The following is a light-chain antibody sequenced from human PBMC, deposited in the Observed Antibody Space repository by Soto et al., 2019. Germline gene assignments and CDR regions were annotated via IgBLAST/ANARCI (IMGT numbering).Light chain of an antibody. CDR3: QHMRT. CDR2: DAS. Sequence: DIQMTQSPSTLSASIGDRVTITCRASKNITNWIAWYQQKPGKSPKSLTYDASTWKSRLPSRLTGREFGAEFSLTIRSLQPDDFGSYYCQHMRTFGKGTKADIK. J-gene: IGKJ1*01. CDR1: KNITNW. V-gene: IGKV1-5*01.